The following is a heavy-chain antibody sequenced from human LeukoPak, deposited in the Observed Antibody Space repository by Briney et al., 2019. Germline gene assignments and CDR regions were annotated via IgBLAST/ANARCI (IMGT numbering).Heavy chain of an antibody. CDR2: IYYSGST. V-gene: IGHV4-39*01. J-gene: IGHJ6*03. CDR1: GGSISSSTYY. CDR3: ARRASKYYYYMDV. Sequence: KSSETLSLTCTVSGGSISSSTYYWGWIRQPPGKGLEWIGSIYYSGSTYYNPSLKSRVTISVDTSKNQFSLKLSSVTAADTAVYYCARRASKYYYYMDVWGQGTMVTVSS.